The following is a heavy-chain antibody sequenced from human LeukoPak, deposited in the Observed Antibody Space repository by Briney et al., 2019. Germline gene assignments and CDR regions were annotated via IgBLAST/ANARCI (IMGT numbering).Heavy chain of an antibody. V-gene: IGHV1-2*02. Sequence: GASVTVSCKASGYTFTGYYMHWVRQAPGQGLEWMGWINPNSGGTNYAQKFQGRVTMTRDTSNSTAYMELSRLRSDDTAVYYCASLHSGHIAIDYWGQGTLVTVSS. CDR1: GYTFTGYY. J-gene: IGHJ4*02. CDR2: INPNSGGT. D-gene: IGHD2-21*01. CDR3: ASLHSGHIAIDY.